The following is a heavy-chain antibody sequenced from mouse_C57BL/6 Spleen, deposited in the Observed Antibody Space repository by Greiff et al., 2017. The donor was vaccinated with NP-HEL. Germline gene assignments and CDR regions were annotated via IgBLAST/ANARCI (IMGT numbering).Heavy chain of an antibody. D-gene: IGHD3-2*02. V-gene: IGHV1-55*01. CDR2: IYPGSGST. J-gene: IGHJ4*01. Sequence: VQLQQPGAELVKPGASVKMSCKASGYTFPSYWITWVKQRPGQGLEWIGDIYPGSGSTNYNEKFKSKATLTVDTSSSTAYMQLSSLTSEDSAVYYCARWTAQAFYAMAYWGQGTSVTVSS. CDR3: ARWTAQAFYAMAY. CDR1: GYTFPSYW.